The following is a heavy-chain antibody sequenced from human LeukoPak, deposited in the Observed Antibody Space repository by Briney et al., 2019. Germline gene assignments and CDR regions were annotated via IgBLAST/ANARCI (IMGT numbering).Heavy chain of an antibody. V-gene: IGHV1-46*01. CDR1: GYTFTDYF. CDR2: INPRGGST. CDR3: ARVGTAAATADY. Sequence: ASVKVSCKASGYTFTDYFMNWVRQAPGQGPEWMGIINPRGGSTDYAQKFQGRVTMTSDTSTSTVYMELHSLRSDDTAVYFCARVGTAAATADYWGQGTLVTVSS. D-gene: IGHD6-25*01. J-gene: IGHJ4*02.